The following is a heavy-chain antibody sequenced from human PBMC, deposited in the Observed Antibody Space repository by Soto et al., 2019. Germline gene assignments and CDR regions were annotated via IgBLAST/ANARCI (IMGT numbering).Heavy chain of an antibody. CDR3: ARSRAATIQYYYHGMDV. CDR1: GFTFSNYG. J-gene: IGHJ6*02. D-gene: IGHD2-15*01. V-gene: IGHV3-33*01. Sequence: QVQLVESGGGVVQPGRSLRLSCAASGFTFSNYGMHWVRQAPGKGLEWVAVIWFDGNNQYYADSVKGRFAISRDNSKNTLYLQVNSLRAEDAAVYYCARSRAATIQYYYHGMDVWGQGNTVTVSS. CDR2: IWFDGNNQ.